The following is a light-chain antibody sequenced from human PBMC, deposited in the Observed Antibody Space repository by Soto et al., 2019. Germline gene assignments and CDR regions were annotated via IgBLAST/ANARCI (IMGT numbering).Light chain of an antibody. V-gene: IGLV2-14*01. Sequence: QSALTQPASVSASPGQSITISCTGTSSDIGAYNSVSWYQQHPGKAPQLMIYDVSYRPSGISSRFSGSKSGNTASLTISGLQADDDADYYCASHTSARIRVFGGGTKLTVL. CDR1: SSDIGAYNS. J-gene: IGLJ2*01. CDR2: DVS. CDR3: ASHTSARIRV.